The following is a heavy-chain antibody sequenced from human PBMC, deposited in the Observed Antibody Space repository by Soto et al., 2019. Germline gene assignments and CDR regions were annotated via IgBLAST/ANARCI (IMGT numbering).Heavy chain of an antibody. CDR1: GGSISSYY. V-gene: IGHV4-59*01. CDR3: ALIWSGYYMYDILTGYPRRAEDFQH. J-gene: IGHJ1*01. D-gene: IGHD3-9*01. Sequence: PSETLSLTCTVSGGSISSYYWSWIRQPPGKGLEWIGYIYYSGSTNYNPSLKSRVTISVDTSKNQFSLKLSSVTAADTAVYYCALIWSGYYMYDILTGYPRRAEDFQHWGQGTLVTVSS. CDR2: IYYSGST.